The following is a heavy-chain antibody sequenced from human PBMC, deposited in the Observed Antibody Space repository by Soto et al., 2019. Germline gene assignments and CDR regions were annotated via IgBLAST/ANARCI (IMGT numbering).Heavy chain of an antibody. J-gene: IGHJ4*02. V-gene: IGHV4-31*03. CDR2: IYHSGGT. Sequence: QVQLQESGPGLVKPSQTPSLTCSVSAGSISSDGFYWNWIRQPPGRGLEWIGYIYHSGGTYSSPSLRSRVTISVDTSKNQFTLKLSSVTAADTAVYFCARDRGGYGVFDYWGQGTLVTVSS. CDR1: AGSISSDGFY. CDR3: ARDRGGYGVFDY. D-gene: IGHD5-12*01.